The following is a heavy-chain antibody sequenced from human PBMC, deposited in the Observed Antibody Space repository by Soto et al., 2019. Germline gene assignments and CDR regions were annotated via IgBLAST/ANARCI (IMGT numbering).Heavy chain of an antibody. CDR2: IYYSGST. V-gene: IGHV4-30-4*01. D-gene: IGHD1-20*01. CDR3: ARFRHINAFDI. CDR1: GGSISSGDYY. Sequence: QVQLQESGPGLVKPSQTLSLTCTVSGGSISSGDYYWSWIRQPPGKGLEWIGYIYYSGSTYYNPSLKRRVTIAVDTPKNQFSQKLSSVTAADTAVYYCARFRHINAFDIWGQGTMVTVSS. J-gene: IGHJ3*02.